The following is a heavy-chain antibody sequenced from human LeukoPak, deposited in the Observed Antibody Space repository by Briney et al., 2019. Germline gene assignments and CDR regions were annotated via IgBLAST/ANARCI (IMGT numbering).Heavy chain of an antibody. CDR1: GFTFSSYA. D-gene: IGHD3-22*01. CDR3: AKDRMIVVVITTFDY. V-gene: IGHV3-23*01. J-gene: IGHJ4*02. CDR2: ISGSGGST. Sequence: GGSLRLSCAASGFTFSSYAMSWVRQAPGKGLEWVSAISGSGGSTYYADSVKGRFTISRDNSKNTLYLQMNSLRAEDTAEYYCAKDRMIVVVITTFDYWGQGTLVTVSS.